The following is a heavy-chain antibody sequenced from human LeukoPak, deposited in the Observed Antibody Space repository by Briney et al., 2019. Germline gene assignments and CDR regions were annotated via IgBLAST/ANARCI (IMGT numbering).Heavy chain of an antibody. CDR1: GGSINSSSYH. Sequence: PSETLSLTCTVSGGSINSSSYHWDWIRPPPGKGLEWIGSIYYSGSTYYNPSLKSRATISVDTSNNQFSPKLSSVTAADTAIYYCARSKGSYYYWGQGTLVTVSS. CDR2: IYYSGST. J-gene: IGHJ4*02. CDR3: ARSKGSYYY. V-gene: IGHV4-39*01. D-gene: IGHD1-26*01.